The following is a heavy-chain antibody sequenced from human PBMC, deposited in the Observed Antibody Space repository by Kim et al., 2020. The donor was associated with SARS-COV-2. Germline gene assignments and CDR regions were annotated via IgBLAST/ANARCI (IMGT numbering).Heavy chain of an antibody. J-gene: IGHJ3*01. D-gene: IGHD3-10*01. CDR3: ARQGLWFGSPGV. CDR2: T. Sequence: TRYRPHFQGQVTISADKSISTAYLQWRSLKASDTAMYYCARQGLWFGSPGVWGQGTMVTVSS. V-gene: IGHV5-51*01.